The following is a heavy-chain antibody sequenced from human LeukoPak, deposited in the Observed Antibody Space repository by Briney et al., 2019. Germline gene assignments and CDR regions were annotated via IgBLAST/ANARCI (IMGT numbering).Heavy chain of an antibody. V-gene: IGHV1-46*01. CDR2: INPSGGST. D-gene: IGHD3-9*01. J-gene: IGHJ6*03. CDR1: GYTFTSYY. Sequence: ASVKVSCKASGYTFTSYYIHWVRQAPGQGLEWMGIINPSGGSTSYAQKFQGRVTMTRDTSTSTVYMELSSLRSDDTAVYYCARVEVYFDWLYDLHMDVWGKGTTVTVSS. CDR3: ARVEVYFDWLYDLHMDV.